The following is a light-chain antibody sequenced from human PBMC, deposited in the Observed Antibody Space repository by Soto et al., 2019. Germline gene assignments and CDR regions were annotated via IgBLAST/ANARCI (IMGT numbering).Light chain of an antibody. V-gene: IGLV2-14*01. CDR3: SSYTSSSTLYV. CDR1: SSDVGGYTY. CDR2: EVN. J-gene: IGLJ1*01. Sequence: QSVLTQPASVSGSPRQSITISCTGASSDVGGYTYVSWYQQHPGKAPKLMIYEVNNRPSGVSHRFSGSKSGNTASLTISGLQAEDEADYYCSSYTSSSTLYVFGTGTKATVL.